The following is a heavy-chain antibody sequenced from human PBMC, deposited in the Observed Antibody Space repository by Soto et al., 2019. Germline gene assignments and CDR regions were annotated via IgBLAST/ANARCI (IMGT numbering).Heavy chain of an antibody. CDR1: GFTFSSYW. CDR3: ARMWAVAGLYYYYGMDV. J-gene: IGHJ6*02. D-gene: IGHD6-19*01. Sequence: EVQLVESGGGLVQPEGSLRLSCAASGFTFSSYWMHWVRQAPGKGLVWVSRINSDGSSTSYADSVKGRFTISRDNAKNTLYLQMNSLRAEDTAVYYCARMWAVAGLYYYYGMDVWGQGTTVTVSS. V-gene: IGHV3-74*01. CDR2: INSDGSST.